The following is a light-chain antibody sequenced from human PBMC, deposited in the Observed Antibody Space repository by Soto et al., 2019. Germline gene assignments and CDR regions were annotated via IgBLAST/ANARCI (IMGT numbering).Light chain of an antibody. CDR2: WAS. Sequence: DIVMTQSPDSLAVSLGERATINCKSSQSLLFSSNNKNYLAWYQQKPGQPPKLLIYWASTRESGVPDRFSGSGSGTDFTLTISSLQAEDVAVYYCQQSYSIPPLTFGGGTKVDIK. CDR1: QSLLFSSNNKNY. J-gene: IGKJ4*01. CDR3: QQSYSIPPLT. V-gene: IGKV4-1*01.